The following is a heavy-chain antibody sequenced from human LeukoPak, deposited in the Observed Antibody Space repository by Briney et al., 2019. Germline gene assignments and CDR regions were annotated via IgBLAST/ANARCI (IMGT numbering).Heavy chain of an antibody. Sequence: ASVKVSCTASGYTFTSYGISWVRQAPGQGLEWMGWISAYNGNTNYAQKLQGRVTMTTDTSTSTAYVELRSLRSDDTAVYYCARDTYYYDSSGYYQYYFDYWGQGTLVTVSS. J-gene: IGHJ4*02. CDR1: GYTFTSYG. V-gene: IGHV1-18*01. D-gene: IGHD3-22*01. CDR2: ISAYNGNT. CDR3: ARDTYYYDSSGYYQYYFDY.